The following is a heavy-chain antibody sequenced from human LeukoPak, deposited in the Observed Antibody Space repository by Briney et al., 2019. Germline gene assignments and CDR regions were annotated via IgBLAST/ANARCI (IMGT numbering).Heavy chain of an antibody. CDR3: ARDTSYGMDV. CDR2: IWYDGSNK. CDR1: GFTFSSHG. J-gene: IGHJ6*02. V-gene: IGHV3-33*01. Sequence: GGSLRLSCAASGFTFSSHGMHWVRQAPGKGLEWVTFIWYDGSNKYYADSVKGRFTTSRDNSKNTLYLQMNSLRAEDTAVYYCARDTSYGMDVWGQGTTVTVSS.